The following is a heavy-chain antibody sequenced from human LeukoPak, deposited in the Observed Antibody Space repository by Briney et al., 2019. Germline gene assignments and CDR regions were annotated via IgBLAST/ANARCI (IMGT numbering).Heavy chain of an antibody. CDR3: ARDLADYYGSEVDY. D-gene: IGHD3-10*01. CDR2: ISSSSSTI. CDR1: GFTFSSYW. Sequence: GGSLRLSCAASGFTFSSYWMNWVRQAPGKGLEWVSYISSSSSTIYYADSVKGRFTISRDNAKNSLYLQMNSLRAEDTAVYYCARDLADYYGSEVDYWGQGTLVTVSS. J-gene: IGHJ4*02. V-gene: IGHV3-48*01.